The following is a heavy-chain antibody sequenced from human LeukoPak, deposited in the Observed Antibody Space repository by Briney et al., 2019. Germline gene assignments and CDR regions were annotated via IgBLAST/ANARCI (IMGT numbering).Heavy chain of an antibody. CDR2: IYYSGST. CDR3: ARATMATSNHAFDI. V-gene: IGHV4-30-4*07. J-gene: IGHJ3*02. CDR1: GGSISSGGYS. Sequence: SETLSLTCAVSGGSISSGGYSWSWTRQPPGKGLEWIGYIYYSGSTYYNPSLKSRVTISVDTSKNQFSLKLSSVTAADTAVYYCARATMATSNHAFDIWGQGTMVTVSS. D-gene: IGHD5-24*01.